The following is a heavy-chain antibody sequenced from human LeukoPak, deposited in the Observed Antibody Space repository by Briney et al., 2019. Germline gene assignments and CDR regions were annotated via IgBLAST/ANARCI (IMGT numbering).Heavy chain of an antibody. CDR1: GFTFSSYA. J-gene: IGHJ4*02. CDR3: ARDGIVVVTATSLDY. Sequence: PGGSLRLSCAASGFTFSSYAMSWVRQAPGKGLEWVSTISGSGGSTYYADSVKGRFTISRDNSKNTLYLQMNSLRAEDTAVYYCARDGIVVVTATSLDYWGQGTLVTVSS. CDR2: ISGSGGST. V-gene: IGHV3-23*01. D-gene: IGHD2-21*02.